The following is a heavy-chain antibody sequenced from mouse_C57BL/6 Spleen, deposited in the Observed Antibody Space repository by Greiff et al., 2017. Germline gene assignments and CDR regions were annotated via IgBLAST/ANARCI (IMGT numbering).Heavy chain of an antibody. CDR2: ISDGGSYT. D-gene: IGHD1-1*01. J-gene: IGHJ3*01. Sequence: EVQRVESGGGLVKPGGSLKLSCAASGFTFSSYAMSWVRQTPEKRLEWVATISDGGSYTYYPDNVKGRFTISRDNAKNNLYLQMSHLKSEDTAMYYCARDSSEAYWGQGTLVTVSA. V-gene: IGHV5-4*01. CDR1: GFTFSSYA. CDR3: ARDSSEAY.